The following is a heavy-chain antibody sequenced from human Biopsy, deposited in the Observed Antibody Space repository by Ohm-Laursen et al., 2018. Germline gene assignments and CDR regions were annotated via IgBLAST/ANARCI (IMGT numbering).Heavy chain of an antibody. J-gene: IGHJ6*02. CDR1: GFTFDDYG. D-gene: IGHD3-9*01. Sequence: SLRRSCSAFGFTFDDYGMHWVRQAPGKGLEWVSLISWDGRTRYYADSVKGRFTISRDNSKNSLYLQMNSLRLEDTALYFCARAFRGQYFYYYYGMDVWGQGTTVTVSS. CDR3: ARAFRGQYFYYYYGMDV. V-gene: IGHV3-43D*04. CDR2: ISWDGRTR.